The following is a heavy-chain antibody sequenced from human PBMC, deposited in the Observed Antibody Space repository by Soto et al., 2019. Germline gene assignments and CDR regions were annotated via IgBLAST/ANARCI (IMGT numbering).Heavy chain of an antibody. CDR3: ASHNNRSSGDGRIDV. V-gene: IGHV1-69*01. CDR2: IMPLYAKP. Sequence: QVQLVQSGAEVNKPGSSVKVSCKASGGTFNTYTISWVRQVPGQGLEWMGGIMPLYAKPTYAQTFQGRLMIAADEHTNTVDMEVSSLRSEDTAVYYGASHNNRSSGDGRIDVWGRGTAVSVSS. D-gene: IGHD1-20*01. CDR1: GGTFNTYT. J-gene: IGHJ6*02.